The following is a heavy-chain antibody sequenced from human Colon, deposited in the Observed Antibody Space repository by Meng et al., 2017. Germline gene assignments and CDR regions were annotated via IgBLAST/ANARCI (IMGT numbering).Heavy chain of an antibody. V-gene: IGHV3-23*01. CDR3: AKELANARPFDY. D-gene: IGHD2-2*01. Sequence: GESLKISCAASGFIFTNYDMSWVRQAPGKGPEWVSTVTIDGATHYADSVKGRFSISRDNSKNTLFLQMNSLRVEDTAIYYCAKELANARPFDYWGQGTPVTVSS. CDR2: VTIDGAT. CDR1: GFIFTNYD. J-gene: IGHJ4*02.